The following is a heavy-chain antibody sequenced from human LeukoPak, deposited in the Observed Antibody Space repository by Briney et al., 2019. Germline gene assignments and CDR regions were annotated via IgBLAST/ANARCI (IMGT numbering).Heavy chain of an antibody. CDR3: ARQQEVDDWGGSCFFDY. V-gene: IGHV4-59*08. D-gene: IGHD3-9*01. CDR1: GGSISTYH. Sequence: SGTLSLSCTVSGGSISTYHWSWIRQPPGKGLQWIGYIDYSGSTKYNPSLKSRVTISVDTSKSQFSLKLSSVTAADTAVYYCARQQEVDDWGGSCFFDYWGRGTLVTVSS. J-gene: IGHJ4*02. CDR2: IDYSGST.